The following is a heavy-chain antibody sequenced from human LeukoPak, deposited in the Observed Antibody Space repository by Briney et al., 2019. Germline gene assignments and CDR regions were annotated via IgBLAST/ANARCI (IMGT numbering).Heavy chain of an antibody. V-gene: IGHV4-59*08. D-gene: IGHD3-22*01. CDR1: GGSISTYY. J-gene: IGHJ4*02. Sequence: SETLSLTCTVSGGSISTYYWSWIRQPPGKGLEWIGYIYYSGSTNYNPSLKGRVTISVDTSKNQLSLKLSSVTAADTAVYYCARGRDYYDSSGYSDYWGQGTLVTVSS. CDR3: ARGRDYYDSSGYSDY. CDR2: IYYSGST.